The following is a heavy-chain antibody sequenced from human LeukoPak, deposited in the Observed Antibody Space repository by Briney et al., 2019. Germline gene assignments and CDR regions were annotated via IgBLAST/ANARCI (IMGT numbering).Heavy chain of an antibody. CDR2: INWNGGST. CDR3: ARDKAGLDYGDAD. J-gene: IGHJ4*02. D-gene: IGHD4-17*01. Sequence: GGSLRLSCAASGFTLDDYGMSWVRQAPGKGPEWVSGINWNGGSTGYADSVKGRFTISRDNAKNSLYLQMNSLRAEHTALYYCARDKAGLDYGDADWGQGTLVTVSS. V-gene: IGHV3-20*04. CDR1: GFTLDDYG.